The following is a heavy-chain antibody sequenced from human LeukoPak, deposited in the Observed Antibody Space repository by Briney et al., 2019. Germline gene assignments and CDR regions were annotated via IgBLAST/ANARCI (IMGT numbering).Heavy chain of an antibody. CDR2: IRGSGVGT. J-gene: IGHJ4*02. V-gene: IGHV3-23*01. CDR1: GFTFGNYA. CDR3: ARDYYDNSGYAGEFMDF. D-gene: IGHD3-22*01. Sequence: PGGSLRLSCAASGFTFGNYAMTWVRQAPGKGLEWVSTIRGSGVGTYYADSVKGRFTISRGNSKNTLYLQVNSLRAEDTAVYYCARDYYDNSGYAGEFMDFWGQGTLVTVSS.